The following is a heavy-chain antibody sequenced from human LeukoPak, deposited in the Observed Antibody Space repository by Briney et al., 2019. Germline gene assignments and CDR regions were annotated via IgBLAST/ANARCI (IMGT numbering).Heavy chain of an antibody. CDR3: ARGRPHGNDY. CDR1: GFTFSSYW. J-gene: IGHJ4*02. Sequence: GGSLRLSCAASGFTFSSYWMNWVRQAPGKGLVWVSRIASDGSSTTYADPVKGRFSISRDNAKNTLYLQMNSLRVEDTAVYYCARGRPHGNDYWGQGALVTVSS. V-gene: IGHV3-74*01. D-gene: IGHD2-15*01. CDR2: IASDGSST.